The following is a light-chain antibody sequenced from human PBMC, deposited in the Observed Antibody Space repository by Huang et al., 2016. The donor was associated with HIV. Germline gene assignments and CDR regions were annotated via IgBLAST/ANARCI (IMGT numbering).Light chain of an antibody. CDR3: QQSHTTPWT. J-gene: IGKJ1*01. Sequence: DIQMTQSQSSLSASVGDRVTITCRTSQNINSDLNWYQQKPGKAPTLLIYIASNLASAAPSRFSGSGSGTDFTLTITALQPEDLATYFCQQSHTTPWTFGLGTKVEI. V-gene: IGKV1-39*01. CDR2: IAS. CDR1: QNINSD.